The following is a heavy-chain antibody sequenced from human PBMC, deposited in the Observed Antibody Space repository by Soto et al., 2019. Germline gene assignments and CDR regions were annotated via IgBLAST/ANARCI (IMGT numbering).Heavy chain of an antibody. CDR2: INPGSRNT. CDR3: ARGVGRPNRFEL. J-gene: IGHJ5*02. V-gene: IGHV1-3*01. CDR1: GYTFTTYP. Sequence: QVQLAQSGAEVKKPGASVKVSCKASGYTFTTYPIHWVRQAPGQRPEWMGWINPGSRNTKYSQKFQGRVTISMNTSETTAYMAVSSLRFEDSAVYYCARGVGRPNRFELWGQGTLVTVFS. D-gene: IGHD2-8*01.